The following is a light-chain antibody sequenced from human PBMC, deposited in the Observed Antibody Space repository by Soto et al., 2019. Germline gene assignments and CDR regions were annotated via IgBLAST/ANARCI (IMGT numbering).Light chain of an antibody. CDR1: SSDVGGYNY. J-gene: IGLJ1*01. CDR2: EVS. CDR3: SSYTSSSTRV. Sequence: QSALTQPASVSGSPGQSITISCTGTSSDVGGYNYVSWYQQHPGKAPKLMIYEVSNRPSGVSNRFSGSKSGNTASLTISGLQAEDEDDYYCSSYTSSSTRVFGNGTKLTVL. V-gene: IGLV2-14*01.